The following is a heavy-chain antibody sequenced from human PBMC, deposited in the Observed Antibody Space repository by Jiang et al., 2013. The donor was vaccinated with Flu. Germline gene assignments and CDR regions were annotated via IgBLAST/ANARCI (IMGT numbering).Heavy chain of an antibody. V-gene: IGHV3-74*01. D-gene: IGHD6-6*01. CDR1: GFPFSDFW. Sequence: VQLVESGGGLVRPGGSLRLSCAASGFPFSDFWIHWVRQAPGKGLVWVSGISGDVSATSYADSVKGRFTISRDNAKNMVYLHMNSLRAEDTAVYYCARDRRSSAADYFFDYVGSG. J-gene: IGHJ4*02. CDR2: ISGDVSAT. CDR3: ARDRRSSAADYFFDY.